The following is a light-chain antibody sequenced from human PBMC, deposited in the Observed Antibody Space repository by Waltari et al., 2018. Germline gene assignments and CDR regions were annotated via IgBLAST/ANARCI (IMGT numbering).Light chain of an antibody. CDR2: KAS. V-gene: IGKV1-5*03. Sequence: DIQMTQSPSTLSASVGDRVTITCRASQSISSWLAWYQQKPGKAPKLLMYKASSLESGVPSRFSGSGSGTEFTLTISSLQPDDFATYYCRQYNSYSRTFGQGTKLEIK. J-gene: IGKJ2*01. CDR3: RQYNSYSRT. CDR1: QSISSW.